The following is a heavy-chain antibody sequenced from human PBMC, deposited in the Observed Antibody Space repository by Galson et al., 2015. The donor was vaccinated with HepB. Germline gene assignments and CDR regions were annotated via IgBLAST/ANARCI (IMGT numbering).Heavy chain of an antibody. Sequence: SVKVSCKASGYTFTGYYMHWVRQAPGQGLEWMGWINPNSGGTNYAQKFQGRVTMTRDTSISTAYMELSRLRSDDTAVYYCARGGVEWGLTVTTFDYWGQGTLVTVSS. CDR3: ARGGVEWGLTVTTFDY. D-gene: IGHD4-17*01. CDR2: INPNSGGT. V-gene: IGHV1-2*02. CDR1: GYTFTGYY. J-gene: IGHJ4*02.